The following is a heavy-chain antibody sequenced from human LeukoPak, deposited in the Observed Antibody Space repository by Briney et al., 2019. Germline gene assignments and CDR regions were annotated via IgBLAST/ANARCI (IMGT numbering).Heavy chain of an antibody. Sequence: SVKVSCKASGGTFSSYAISWVRQGPGQGLEWMGRIIPIFGIANYAQKFQGRVTITADKSTSTAYMELSSLRSEDTAVYYCARGGQQLVRDYYYYGMDVWGQGTTVTVSS. V-gene: IGHV1-69*04. CDR2: IIPIFGIA. CDR3: ARGGQQLVRDYYYYGMDV. CDR1: GGTFSSYA. J-gene: IGHJ6*02. D-gene: IGHD6-13*01.